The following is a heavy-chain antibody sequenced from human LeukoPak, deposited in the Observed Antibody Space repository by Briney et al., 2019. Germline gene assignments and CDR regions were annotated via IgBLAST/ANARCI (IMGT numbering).Heavy chain of an antibody. Sequence: SETLSLTCTVSGGSISSYYWSWIRQPPGKGLEWIGYIYYSGSTNYNPSLKSRVTISVDTSKNQFSLKLSSVTAADTAVYYCARRAQQLSGAFDIWGQGTMVTVSS. D-gene: IGHD6-13*01. J-gene: IGHJ3*02. CDR3: ARRAQQLSGAFDI. V-gene: IGHV4-59*08. CDR2: IYYSGST. CDR1: GGSISSYY.